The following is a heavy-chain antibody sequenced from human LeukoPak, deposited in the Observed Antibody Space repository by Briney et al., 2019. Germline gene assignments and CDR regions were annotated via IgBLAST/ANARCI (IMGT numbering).Heavy chain of an antibody. CDR2: ISYDGSNK. J-gene: IGHJ5*02. CDR3: ARDLLTDYDILTGHYKGDWFDP. Sequence: GRSLRLSCAASGFTFSSYAMHWVRQAPGKGLEWVAVISYDGSNKYYADSVKGRFTISRDNAKNSLYLQMNSLRAEDTAVYYCARDLLTDYDILTGHYKGDWFDPWGQGTLVTVSS. D-gene: IGHD3-9*01. V-gene: IGHV3-30-3*01. CDR1: GFTFSSYA.